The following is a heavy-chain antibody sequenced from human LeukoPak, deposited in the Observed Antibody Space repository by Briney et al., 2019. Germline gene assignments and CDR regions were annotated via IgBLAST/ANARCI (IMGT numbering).Heavy chain of an antibody. V-gene: IGHV3-23*01. CDR1: GFTFSSDA. CDR2: ISGSGGST. J-gene: IGHJ4*02. CDR3: ARVISVAGYDY. Sequence: PGGSLRLSCAASGFTFSSDAMSWVRQAPGKGLEWVSAISGSGGSTYYADSVKGRFTIPRDNAKNSLYLQMNSLRAEDTAVYYCARVISVAGYDYWGQGTLVTVSS. D-gene: IGHD6-19*01.